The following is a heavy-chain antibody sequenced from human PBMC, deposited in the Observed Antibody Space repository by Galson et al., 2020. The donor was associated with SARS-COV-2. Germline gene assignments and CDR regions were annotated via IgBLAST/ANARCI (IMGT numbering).Heavy chain of an antibody. CDR1: GFTVSSNY. CDR3: AREGSSGSYLVPKNDAFDI. CDR2: IYSGGST. J-gene: IGHJ3*02. V-gene: IGHV3-66*02. D-gene: IGHD1-26*01. Sequence: GGSLRLSCAASGFTVSSNYMSWVRQAPGKGLEWVSVIYSGGSTYYADSVKGRFTISRDNSKNTLYLQMNSLRAEDTAVYYCAREGSSGSYLVPKNDAFDIWGQGTMVTVSA.